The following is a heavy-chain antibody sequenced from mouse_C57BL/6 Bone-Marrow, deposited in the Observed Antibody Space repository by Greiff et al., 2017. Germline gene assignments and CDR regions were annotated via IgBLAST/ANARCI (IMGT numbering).Heavy chain of an antibody. CDR3: ARRRKCYDYDGYYDV. V-gene: IGHV1-19*01. CDR1: GYTFTDYY. Sequence: EVQLQQSGPVLVKPGASVKMSCKASGYTFTDYYMNWVKQSHGKSLEWIGVINPYNGGTSYNQKFKGKATLTVDKSSSTAYMELNSLTSEDSAVYYCARRRKCYDYDGYYDVWGTGTTVTVSS. D-gene: IGHD2-4*01. CDR2: INPYNGGT. J-gene: IGHJ1*03.